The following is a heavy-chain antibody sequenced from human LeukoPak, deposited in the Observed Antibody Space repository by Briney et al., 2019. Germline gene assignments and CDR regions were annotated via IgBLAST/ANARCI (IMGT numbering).Heavy chain of an antibody. J-gene: IGHJ4*02. Sequence: SETLSLTCSVSGGSIISNRHYWSWIRQPAGKGLEWIGHIYSSGNTKYNPSLKSRLTMSIDSSKNQFSLILTSVTAADTAVYYCARGYGDFRVEGRYFHSWGQGTLVTVSS. CDR3: ARGYGDFRVEGRYFHS. V-gene: IGHV4-61*09. CDR1: GGSIISNRHY. CDR2: IYSSGNT. D-gene: IGHD4-17*01.